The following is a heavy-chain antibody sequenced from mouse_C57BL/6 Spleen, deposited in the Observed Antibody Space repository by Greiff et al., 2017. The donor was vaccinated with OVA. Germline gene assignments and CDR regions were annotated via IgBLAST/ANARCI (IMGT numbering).Heavy chain of an antibody. D-gene: IGHD1-1*01. CDR3: ARDTTVVATGGFDY. CDR1: GYTFTDYY. V-gene: IGHV1-26*01. J-gene: IGHJ2*01. Sequence: EVQLQQSGPELVKPGASVKISCKASGYTFTDYYMNWVKQSHGKSLEWIGDINPNNGGTSYNQKFKGKATLTVDKSSSTAYMELRSLTSEDSAVYYCARDTTVVATGGFDYWGQGTTLTVSS. CDR2: INPNNGGT.